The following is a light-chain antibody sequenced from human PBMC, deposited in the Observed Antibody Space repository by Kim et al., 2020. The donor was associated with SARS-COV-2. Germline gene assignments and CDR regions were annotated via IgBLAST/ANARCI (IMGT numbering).Light chain of an antibody. V-gene: IGLV2-8*01. J-gene: IGLJ1*01. CDR3: NSYADVYTFYV. Sequence: VASSCTGASSDLDGYNYVSWHQQHPGTAPKLMIYDVNQRPSGVPDRFSGSKSGNTASLTVSGLRAEDDADYYCNSYADVYTFYVFRTGTQLTVL. CDR2: DVN. CDR1: SSDLDGYNY.